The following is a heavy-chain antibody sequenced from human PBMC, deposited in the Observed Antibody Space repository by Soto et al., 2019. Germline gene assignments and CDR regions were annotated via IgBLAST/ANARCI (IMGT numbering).Heavy chain of an antibody. V-gene: IGHV1-69*01. D-gene: IGHD4-4*01. J-gene: IGHJ4*02. CDR2: IIPKLGSA. CDR3: ARGGDDYNFGAFY. Sequence: QAPGQGLEWMGGIIPKLGSANYAQNFQGRVTITADESTNTVYMELRSLRSDDTAVYYCARGGDDYNFGAFYCAQGTPVTVS.